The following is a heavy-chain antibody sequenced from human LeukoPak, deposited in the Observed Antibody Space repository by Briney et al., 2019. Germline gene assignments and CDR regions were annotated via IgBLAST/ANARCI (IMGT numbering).Heavy chain of an antibody. CDR2: ISGRGASK. CDR3: ARIFSSPEFDP. D-gene: IGHD6-13*01. CDR1: GLTFNNYA. J-gene: IGHJ5*02. Sequence: GGSLRLSCAVSGLTFNNYAMSWVRQAPGKGLEWVSGISGRGASKYYADSVKGRFTISRDNSKNTLYLQMNSLRAEDTALYYCARIFSSPEFDPWGQGTLVTVSS. V-gene: IGHV3-23*01.